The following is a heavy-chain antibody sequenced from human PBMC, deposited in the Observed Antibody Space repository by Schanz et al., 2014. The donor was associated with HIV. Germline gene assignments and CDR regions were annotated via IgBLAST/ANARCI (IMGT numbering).Heavy chain of an antibody. D-gene: IGHD6-13*01. J-gene: IGHJ5*02. CDR2: IYYSGTT. V-gene: IGHV4-39*01. Sequence: QLQLQESGPGLVKPSETLSLTCTVSGGSISSKSYYWGWIRQSPGKGLEWIGTIYYSGTTYYNPPLKARSRIPATPSKTQPPLKGGSVTAADTAVYYCARHYGDYGSGWYIKAKWFDPWGQGTRVTVSS. CDR1: GGSISSKSYY. CDR3: ARHYGDYGSGWYIKAKWFDP.